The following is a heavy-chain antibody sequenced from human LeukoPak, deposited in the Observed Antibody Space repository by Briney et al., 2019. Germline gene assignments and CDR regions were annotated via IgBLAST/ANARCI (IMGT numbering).Heavy chain of an antibody. CDR2: ISSSGNTI. Sequence: PGGSLRLSCAVSGLTVGNYWMNWVRQAPWRGLEWVSYISSSGNTIYYADSVRGRFTISRDNAKNSLYLQMNSLRVEDTAVYFCARGPYDFWGQGTLVTVSS. V-gene: IGHV3-48*03. CDR1: GLTVGNYW. CDR3: ARGPYDF. J-gene: IGHJ4*02.